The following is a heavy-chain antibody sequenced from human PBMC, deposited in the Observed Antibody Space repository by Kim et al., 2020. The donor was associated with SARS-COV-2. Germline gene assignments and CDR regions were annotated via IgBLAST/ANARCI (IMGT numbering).Heavy chain of an antibody. D-gene: IGHD3-10*01. CDR1: GGSISSYY. V-gene: IGHV4-59*01. Sequence: SETLSLTCTVSGGSISSYYWSWIRQPPGKGLEWIGYIYYSGSTNYNPSLKSRVTISVDTSKNQLSLKLSSVTAADTAVYYCARARGGYLDYWGQGTLVTVSS. J-gene: IGHJ4*02. CDR2: IYYSGST. CDR3: ARARGGYLDY.